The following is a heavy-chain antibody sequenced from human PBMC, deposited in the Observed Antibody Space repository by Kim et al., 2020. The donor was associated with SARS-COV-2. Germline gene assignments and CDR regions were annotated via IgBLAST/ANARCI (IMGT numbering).Heavy chain of an antibody. Sequence: THYNPTPKSRVTRSVDTSKNHFSLKLSAVTAADTGGYYCARGRIAAAVDYWGQGTLVTVSS. J-gene: IGHJ4*02. CDR2: T. V-gene: IGHV4-61*03. CDR3: ARGRIAAAVDY. D-gene: IGHD6-13*01.